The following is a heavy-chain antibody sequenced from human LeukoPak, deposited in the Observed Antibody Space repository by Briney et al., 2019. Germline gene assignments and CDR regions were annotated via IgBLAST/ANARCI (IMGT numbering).Heavy chain of an antibody. D-gene: IGHD1-26*01. V-gene: IGHV3-21*01. J-gene: IGHJ4*02. CDR2: ISRSSNYK. CDR1: GFTFSSYS. Sequence: PGGSLRLSCAASGFTFSSYSMNWVRQAPGKGLEWVSSISRSSNYKYYADSVKGRFTISRDNAKNSLYLQMNSLRAEDTGVYYCARGDTQSKYRQFDSWGQGSLVIVSS. CDR3: ARGDTQSKYRQFDS.